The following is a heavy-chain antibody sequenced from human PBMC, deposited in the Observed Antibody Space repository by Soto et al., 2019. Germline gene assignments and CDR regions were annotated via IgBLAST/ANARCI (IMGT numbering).Heavy chain of an antibody. CDR2: VYNSGST. CDR1: GGSISSNY. Sequence: SETLSLTCTVSGGSISSNYWTWIRQPPGKGLEWIGYVYNSGSTNYNPSLKSRVTISGDTSKSQFSLKVSSMTAADTAVYYCARYRREAVAGYTLDNWGQGILVTVSS. V-gene: IGHV4-59*01. CDR3: ARYRREAVAGYTLDN. D-gene: IGHD6-13*01. J-gene: IGHJ4*02.